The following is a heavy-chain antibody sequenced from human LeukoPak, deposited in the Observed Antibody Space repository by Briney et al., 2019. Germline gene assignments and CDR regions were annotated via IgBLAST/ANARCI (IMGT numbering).Heavy chain of an antibody. D-gene: IGHD3-22*01. V-gene: IGHV1-46*01. Sequence: GASVKVSCKASGYTFTSYYMHWVRQAPGQGLEWMGIINPSGGSTSYAQKFQGRVTMTRDTSTSTVYMELSSLRSEDTAVYCCAREETPDYYDSSGYSLDYWGQGTLVTVSS. CDR3: AREETPDYYDSSGYSLDY. J-gene: IGHJ4*02. CDR2: INPSGGST. CDR1: GYTFTSYY.